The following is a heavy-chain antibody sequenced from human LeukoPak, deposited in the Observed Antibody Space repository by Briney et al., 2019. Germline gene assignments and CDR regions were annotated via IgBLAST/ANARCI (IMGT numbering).Heavy chain of an antibody. CDR3: ARDRYYYDSSGYYYVGYFDY. Sequence: GGSLRLSCAASGFTFSSYAMHWVRQAPGKGLEWVAVISYDGSNKCYADSVKGRFTISRDNSKNTLYLQMNSLRAEDTAVYYCARDRYYYDSSGYYYVGYFDYWGQGTLVTVSS. CDR1: GFTFSSYA. J-gene: IGHJ4*02. D-gene: IGHD3-22*01. V-gene: IGHV3-30-3*01. CDR2: ISYDGSNK.